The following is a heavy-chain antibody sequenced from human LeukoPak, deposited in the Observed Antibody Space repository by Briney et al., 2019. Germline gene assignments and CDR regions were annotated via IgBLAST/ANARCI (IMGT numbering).Heavy chain of an antibody. J-gene: IGHJ4*02. CDR2: ISGSGGST. D-gene: IGHD6-19*01. CDR1: RFTFSSYA. Sequence: GGSLRLSCAASRFTFSSYAMSWVRQAPGKGLEWVSAISGSGGSTYYADSVKGRFTISRDNSKNTLYLQMNSLRAEDTAVYYCAKLQWLVGTLDYWGQGTLVTVSS. CDR3: AKLQWLVGTLDY. V-gene: IGHV3-23*01.